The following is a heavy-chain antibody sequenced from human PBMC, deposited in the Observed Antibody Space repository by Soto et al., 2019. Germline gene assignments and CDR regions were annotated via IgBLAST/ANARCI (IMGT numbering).Heavy chain of an antibody. J-gene: IGHJ5*02. CDR2: ISAYNGNT. CDR1: GYTFTSYG. D-gene: IGHD3-9*01. V-gene: IGHV1-18*01. Sequence: QVQLVQSGAEVKKPGASVKVSCKASGYTFTSYGISWVRQAPGQGLEWMGWISAYNGNTNYAQKLQGRVTMTTDTSTSTAYMELRSLRSDDRAVYYCAGCPPLYYDILTGYYKEGAWFDPWGQGTLVTVSS. CDR3: AGCPPLYYDILTGYYKEGAWFDP.